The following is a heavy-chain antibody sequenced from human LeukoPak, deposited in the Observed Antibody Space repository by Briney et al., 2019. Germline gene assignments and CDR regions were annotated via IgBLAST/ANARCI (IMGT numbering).Heavy chain of an antibody. J-gene: IGHJ4*02. CDR2: IYSSGTT. CDR1: GGSVSSGGYY. Sequence: PSQTLSLTCTVSGGSVSSGGYYWSWIRQPTGRGLEWVGYIYSSGTTNYNSALKSRVTISVGTSKNQFSLKLSSVTAADTALYYCARIKSGYSYGVFDYWGPGTLVTVSS. V-gene: IGHV4-61*08. CDR3: ARIKSGYSYGVFDY. D-gene: IGHD5-18*01.